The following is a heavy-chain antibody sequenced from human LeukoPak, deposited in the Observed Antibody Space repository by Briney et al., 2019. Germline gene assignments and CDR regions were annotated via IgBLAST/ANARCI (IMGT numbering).Heavy chain of an antibody. Sequence: SVKVSCKASGGTFSSYGISWVRQAPGQGLEWMGRIIPIFGTANYVQNFQGRVTITTDESTSTAYMELSSLRSEDTAVYYCARDEWGSGSYYFGYWGQGTLVTVSS. CDR2: IIPIFGTA. V-gene: IGHV1-69*05. J-gene: IGHJ4*02. CDR1: GGTFSSYG. D-gene: IGHD3-10*01. CDR3: ARDEWGSGSYYFGY.